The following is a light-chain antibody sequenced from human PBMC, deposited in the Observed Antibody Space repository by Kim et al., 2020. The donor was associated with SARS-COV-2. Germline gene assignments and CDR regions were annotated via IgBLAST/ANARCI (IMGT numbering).Light chain of an antibody. J-gene: IGLJ3*02. CDR3: QACALSTAV. CDR2: QDS. V-gene: IGLV3-1*01. Sequence: QQKPGQSPVLVIYQDSKRPSGIPERFSGSNSGNTATLTISGTQAMDEAYYYCQACALSTAVLGGG.